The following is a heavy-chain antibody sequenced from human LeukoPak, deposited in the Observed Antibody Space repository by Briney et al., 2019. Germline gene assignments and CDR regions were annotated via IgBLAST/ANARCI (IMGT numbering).Heavy chain of an antibody. CDR1: GFTFSTYN. D-gene: IGHD5-24*01. V-gene: IGHV3-48*01. CDR3: ARGYGGYNYVWDFDS. CDR2: ISSSSSTI. Sequence: GGSLRLSCAASGFTFSTYNMNWVRQAPGKGLEWVSYISSSSSTIYYADSVKGRFTISRDNSKDTLYLQMNSLRAEDTAVYYCARGYGGYNYVWDFDSWGQGTLVTVSS. J-gene: IGHJ4*02.